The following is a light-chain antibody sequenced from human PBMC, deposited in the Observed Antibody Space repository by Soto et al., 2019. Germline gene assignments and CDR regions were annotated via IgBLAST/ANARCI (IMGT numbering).Light chain of an antibody. CDR1: SSDVGAYNS. Sequence: QSALTQPASVSGSPGQSITISCTGTSSDVGAYNSVSWYQQHPGKAPKLMIYDVSNRPSGVSNRFSGSKSGNTASLTISGLQAEDEADYYCSSYTSRSTVVFGGGTKLTVL. V-gene: IGLV2-14*01. J-gene: IGLJ3*02. CDR3: SSYTSRSTVV. CDR2: DVS.